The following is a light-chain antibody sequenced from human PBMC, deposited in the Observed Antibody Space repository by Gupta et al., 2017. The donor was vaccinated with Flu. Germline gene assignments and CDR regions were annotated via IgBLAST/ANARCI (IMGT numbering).Light chain of an antibody. V-gene: IGLV3-9*01. CDR3: QVWDSSTDVV. Sequence: SYELTQPLSVSVALGQTARITCGGNNIGSKNVHWYQQKPGQAPVRVIYRDSNRPSGIPERFSASNSGNTATLTISRAQAGDEADYYCQVWDSSTDVVFGGGTKLTVL. CDR1: NIGSKN. CDR2: RDS. J-gene: IGLJ2*01.